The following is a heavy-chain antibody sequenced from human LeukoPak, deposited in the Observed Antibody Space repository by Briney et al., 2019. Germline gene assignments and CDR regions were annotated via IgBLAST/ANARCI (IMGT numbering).Heavy chain of an antibody. CDR3: ARGADTHFDY. V-gene: IGHV3-13*04. CDR2: IGTAGDT. CDR1: GFTFSNYD. J-gene: IGHJ4*02. D-gene: IGHD2-15*01. Sequence: GGSLRLSCAASGFTFSNYDMHWVRQATGKGLEWVSAIGTAGDTYYQGSVRGRFTMSRENAKNSLYLQMNSLTAGDTAVYYCARGADTHFDYWGQGILVTVSS.